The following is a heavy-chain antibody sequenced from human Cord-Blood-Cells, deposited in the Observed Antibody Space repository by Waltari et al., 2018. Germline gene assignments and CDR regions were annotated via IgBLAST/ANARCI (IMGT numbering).Heavy chain of an antibody. CDR1: GFTFSSYS. Sequence: EVQLVESGGGLVQPGGSLRLSCAASGFTFSSYSMNWVRQAPGKGLEWVSYISSSSSTIYYADSGKGRFTISRDNAKNSLYLQMNSLRAEDTAVYYCARVCHYDFWSGYYYYYYGMDVWGQGTTVTVSS. D-gene: IGHD3-3*01. CDR3: ARVCHYDFWSGYYYYYYGMDV. V-gene: IGHV3-48*01. J-gene: IGHJ6*02. CDR2: ISSSSSTI.